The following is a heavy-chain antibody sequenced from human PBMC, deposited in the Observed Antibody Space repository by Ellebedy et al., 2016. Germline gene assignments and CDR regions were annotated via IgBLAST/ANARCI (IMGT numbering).Heavy chain of an antibody. V-gene: IGHV1-2*02. CDR3: ARESRRMVRGIDY. J-gene: IGHJ4*02. CDR1: GYTFTGYY. D-gene: IGHD3-10*01. Sequence: ASVKVSCXASGYTFTGYYMHWVRQAPGQGLEWMGWINPNSGGTNYAQKFQGRVTMTRDTSISTAYMELSRLRSDDTAVYYCARESRRMVRGIDYWGQGTLVTVSS. CDR2: INPNSGGT.